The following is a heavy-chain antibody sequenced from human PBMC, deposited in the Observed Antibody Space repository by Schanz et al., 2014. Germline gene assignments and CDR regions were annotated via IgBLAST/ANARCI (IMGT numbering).Heavy chain of an antibody. Sequence: EVQLVESEGGLVQPGGSLRLSCEGSGFSFSDYWMGWVRQAPGKGLEWVANIKKDGSENYYADSVKGRFIISRDNAKTTYLPKINMSGGDQTVAYCATKVDRVTKRGGGSRYYFDYWGQGTLVTVSS. J-gene: IGHJ4*02. CDR3: ATKVDRVTKRGGGSRYYFDY. D-gene: IGHD4-17*01. CDR1: GFSFSDYW. CDR2: IKKDGSEN. V-gene: IGHV3-7*01.